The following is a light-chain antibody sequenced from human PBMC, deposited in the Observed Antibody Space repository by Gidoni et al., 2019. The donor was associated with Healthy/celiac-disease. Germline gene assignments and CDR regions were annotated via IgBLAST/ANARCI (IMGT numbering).Light chain of an antibody. CDR1: HLGDKS. CDR3: PVWDTTTDRMV. J-gene: IGLJ3*02. V-gene: IGLV3-21*02. CDR2: GDR. Sequence: YVLTQPPSESLTPGQTATIACGGDHLGDKSVNWYQQKSGQAPVLVVYGDRGRPSGIPERFSGSLSANTATLTISRVEVGDAADYYCPVWDTTTDRMVFGGGTKLTVL.